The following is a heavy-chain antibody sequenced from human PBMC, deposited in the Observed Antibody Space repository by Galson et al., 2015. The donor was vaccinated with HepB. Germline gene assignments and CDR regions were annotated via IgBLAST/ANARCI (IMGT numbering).Heavy chain of an antibody. CDR2: IIPIFGTA. D-gene: IGHD3-22*01. CDR3: ARDDSSGYRYDAFDI. Sequence: SVKVSCKASGGTFSSYAISWVRQAPGQGLEWMGGIIPIFGTANYAQKFQGRVTVTADKSTSTAYMELSSLRSEDTAVYYCARDDSSGYRYDAFDIWGQGTMVTVSS. J-gene: IGHJ3*02. CDR1: GGTFSSYA. V-gene: IGHV1-69*06.